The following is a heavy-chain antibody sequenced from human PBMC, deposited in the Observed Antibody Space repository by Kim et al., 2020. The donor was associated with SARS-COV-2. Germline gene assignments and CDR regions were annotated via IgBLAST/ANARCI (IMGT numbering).Heavy chain of an antibody. Sequence: GGSLRLSCAASGFTFSSYWMSWVRQAPGKGLEWVANIKQDGSEKYYVDSVKGRFTISRDNAKNSLYLQMNSLRAEDTAVYYCARKKDDFWSGDDYYYYGMDVWGKGTTVTVSS. CDR1: GFTFSSYW. D-gene: IGHD3-3*01. CDR3: ARKKDDFWSGDDYYYYGMDV. J-gene: IGHJ6*04. V-gene: IGHV3-7*01. CDR2: IKQDGSEK.